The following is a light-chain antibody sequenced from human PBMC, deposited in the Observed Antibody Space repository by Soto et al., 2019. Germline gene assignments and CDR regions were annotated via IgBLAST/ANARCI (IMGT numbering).Light chain of an antibody. Sequence: DIQVTQSPSFMSASLGDRVTITCRASQGISRDLAWYRQKPGKAPNLLIYDASTLQSGVPSRFSASGSGTEFTLTISSLQAEDFATYFCQQSYSRPRTFGQGTKVDIK. CDR1: QGISRD. J-gene: IGKJ1*01. CDR3: QQSYSRPRT. V-gene: IGKV1-9*01. CDR2: DAS.